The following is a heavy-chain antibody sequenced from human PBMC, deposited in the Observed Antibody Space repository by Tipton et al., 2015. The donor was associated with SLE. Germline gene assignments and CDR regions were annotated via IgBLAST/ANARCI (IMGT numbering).Heavy chain of an antibody. CDR1: GFTFDDYA. D-gene: IGHD4-23*01. Sequence: SLRLSCAASGFTFDDYAMHWVRQAPGKGLEWVSRIGANGDGTYYADSVKGRFAISRDNSRNTLYLHVSSLRAEDTAFYYCSRTADYGGKGDHFDYWGHGALVTVSS. J-gene: IGHJ4*01. V-gene: IGHV3-23*01. CDR3: SRTADYGGKGDHFDY. CDR2: IGANGDGT.